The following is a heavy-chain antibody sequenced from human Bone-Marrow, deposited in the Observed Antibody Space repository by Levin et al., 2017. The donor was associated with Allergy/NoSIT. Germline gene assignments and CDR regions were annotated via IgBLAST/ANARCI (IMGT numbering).Heavy chain of an antibody. CDR1: GFTFSTYW. D-gene: IGHD2-21*02. CDR2: IKQDGSKT. CDR3: ARDASPYCGGDCYLDAFDM. Sequence: GGSLRLSCSASGFTFSTYWMTWLRQAPGRGLEWVANIKQDGSKTHYVDSVNGRFTISRDNAKNSLFLNMNSLRAEDTAVYYCARDASPYCGGDCYLDAFDMWGQGTMVTVSS. J-gene: IGHJ3*02. V-gene: IGHV3-7*01.